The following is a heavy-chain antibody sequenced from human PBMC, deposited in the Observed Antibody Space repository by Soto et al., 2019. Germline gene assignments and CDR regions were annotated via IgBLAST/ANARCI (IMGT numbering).Heavy chain of an antibody. J-gene: IGHJ6*02. CDR2: IVVGSGNT. Sequence: GASVKVSCKASGFTFTSSAVQWVRQARGQRLEWIGWIVVGSGNTNYAQKFQERVTITRDMSTSTAYMELSSLRSEDTAVYYCARGPPTTVTASKPHPGTRYYYYGMDVWGQGTTVTVSS. D-gene: IGHD4-17*01. V-gene: IGHV1-58*01. CDR3: ARGPPTTVTASKPHPGTRYYYYGMDV. CDR1: GFTFTSSA.